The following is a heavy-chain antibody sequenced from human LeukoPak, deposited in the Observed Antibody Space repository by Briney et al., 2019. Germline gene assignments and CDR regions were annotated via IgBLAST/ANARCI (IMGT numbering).Heavy chain of an antibody. V-gene: IGHV4-59*12. Sequence: SETLSLTCTVSGGSISSYYWSWIRQPPGKGLEWIGYIYYSGSTNYNPSLKSRVTISVDTSKNQFSLKLSSVTAADTAVYYCARGAATETLYCYMDVWGKGTTVTVSS. CDR3: ARGAATETLYCYMDV. J-gene: IGHJ6*03. CDR2: IYYSGST. D-gene: IGHD1-1*01. CDR1: GGSISSYY.